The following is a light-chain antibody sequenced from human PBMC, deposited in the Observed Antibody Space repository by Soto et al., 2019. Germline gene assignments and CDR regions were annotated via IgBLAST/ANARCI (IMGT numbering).Light chain of an antibody. J-gene: IGLJ3*02. CDR3: QSYDSSLSGV. Sequence: SVLRQPPSVSGAPGQRVTISCTGSSSNIGAGYDVHWYQQLPGTAPKLLIYGNSNRPSGVPDRFSGSKSGTSASLAITGLQAEDEADYYCQSYDSSLSGVFGGGTQLTVL. CDR1: SSNIGAGYD. V-gene: IGLV1-40*01. CDR2: GNS.